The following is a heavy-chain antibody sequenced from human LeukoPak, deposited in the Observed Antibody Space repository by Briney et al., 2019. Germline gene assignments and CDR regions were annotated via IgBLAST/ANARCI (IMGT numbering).Heavy chain of an antibody. Sequence: SETLSLTCTVSGGSISSYYWSWIRQPPGKGLEWIGYIYYSGSTNYNPYLKSRVTISVDTSKNQFSLKLSSVTAADTAVYYCARASTDSGSYPYYFDYWGQGTLVTVSS. V-gene: IGHV4-59*01. J-gene: IGHJ4*02. CDR2: IYYSGST. D-gene: IGHD1-26*01. CDR3: ARASTDSGSYPYYFDY. CDR1: GGSISSYY.